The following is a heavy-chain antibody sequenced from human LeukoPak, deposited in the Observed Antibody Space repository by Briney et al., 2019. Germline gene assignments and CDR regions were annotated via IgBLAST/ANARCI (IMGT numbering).Heavy chain of an antibody. D-gene: IGHD2-2*01. V-gene: IGHV1-3*01. Sequence: GASVKVSCRASGYTFTSYAMHWVRQAPGQRLEWMGWINAGNGNTKYSQKFQGRVTMTRDTSTSTVYMELSSLRSEDTAVYYCARDKGRYQFDYWGQGTLVTVSS. CDR2: INAGNGNT. J-gene: IGHJ4*02. CDR3: ARDKGRYQFDY. CDR1: GYTFTSYA.